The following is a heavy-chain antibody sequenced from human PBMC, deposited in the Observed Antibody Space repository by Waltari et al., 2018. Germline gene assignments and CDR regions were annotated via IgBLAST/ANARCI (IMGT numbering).Heavy chain of an antibody. CDR2: ISSISSYI. V-gene: IGHV3-21*01. CDR1: GFTFSSYS. D-gene: IGHD2-15*01. J-gene: IGHJ4*02. CDR3: ARDRRVAGTMGGY. Sequence: EVQLVESGGGLVKPGGSLRLSCAASGFTFSSYSMNWVRQAPGKGLEWVSSISSISSYIYYADSVKGRFTISRDNAKNSLYLQMNSLRAEDTAVYYCARDRRVAGTMGGYWGQGTLVTVSS.